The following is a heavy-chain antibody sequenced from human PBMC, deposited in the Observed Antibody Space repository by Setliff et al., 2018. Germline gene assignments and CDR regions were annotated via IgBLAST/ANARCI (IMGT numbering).Heavy chain of an antibody. J-gene: IGHJ4*02. CDR1: GFTFSSYG. D-gene: IGHD2-15*01. Sequence: PGGSLRLSCAASGFTFSSYGMHWVRQAPGKGLEWVAVIWYDGSNKYYADSVKGRFTISRDNSKNTVYLQMNSLRAEDTAVYYCAKGGALLYCFDFWGQGTLVTVSS. CDR3: AKGGALLYCFDF. V-gene: IGHV3-33*06. CDR2: IWYDGSNK.